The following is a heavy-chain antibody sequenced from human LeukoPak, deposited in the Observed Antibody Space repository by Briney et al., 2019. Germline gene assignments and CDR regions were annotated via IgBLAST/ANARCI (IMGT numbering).Heavy chain of an antibody. CDR1: GFTFSNYA. D-gene: IGHD1-26*01. V-gene: IGHV3-23*01. CDR3: AKDRTVGASYWYFDL. Sequence: GGSLRLSCAASGFTFSNYAMNWVRQAPGKGLEWVSSISESGEDPSYADSVKGRFTISRDSSKNTLFLHMNTLRAEDTAIYYCAKDRTVGASYWYFDLWGRGTLVTVSS. CDR2: ISESGEDP. J-gene: IGHJ2*01.